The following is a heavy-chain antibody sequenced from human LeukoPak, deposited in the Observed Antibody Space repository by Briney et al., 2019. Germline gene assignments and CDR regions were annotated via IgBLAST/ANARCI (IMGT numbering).Heavy chain of an antibody. J-gene: IGHJ6*03. CDR1: GFTFSNYN. D-gene: IGHD1-26*01. CDR2: ITRSGTYI. CDR3: ARDPYSGSYGNEYYYMDV. Sequence: GGSLRLSCAASGFTFSNYNMNWVRQAPGKAMEWVSSITRSGTYIFYADSVKGRFTISRDNSKNSPYLQMDSLGPEDTAVYYCARDPYSGSYGNEYYYMDVWGKGTTVTISS. V-gene: IGHV3-21*01.